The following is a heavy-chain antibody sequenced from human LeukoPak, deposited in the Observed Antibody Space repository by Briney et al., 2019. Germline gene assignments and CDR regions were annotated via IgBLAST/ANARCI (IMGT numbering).Heavy chain of an antibody. D-gene: IGHD3-22*01. CDR3: TTDIDYYDSSGDAFDI. CDR2: IKSKTDGGTT. Sequence: PGGSLRLSCTASGLYFSNAWMNWVRQAPGKGLEWVGRIKSKTDGGTTDYAAPVKGRFTISRDDSKNTLYLQMNSLKTEDTAVYYCTTDIDYYDSSGDAFDIWGQGTMVTVSS. V-gene: IGHV3-15*07. J-gene: IGHJ3*02. CDR1: GLYFSNAW.